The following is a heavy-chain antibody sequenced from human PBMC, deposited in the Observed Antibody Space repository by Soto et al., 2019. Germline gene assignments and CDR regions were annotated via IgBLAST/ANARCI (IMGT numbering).Heavy chain of an antibody. CDR2: IYYSGST. D-gene: IGHD6-19*01. CDR3: ARHFNFGAQTAVIAVAGKQKWFDP. Sequence: QLQLQESGPGLVKPSETLSLTCTVSGGSISSSSYYWGWIRQPPGKGLEWIGSIYYSGSTYYNPSLKSRGTISIDTSKNQFSLKLSSVTDADTAVYYCARHFNFGAQTAVIAVAGKQKWFDPWGQGTLVTVSS. V-gene: IGHV4-39*01. J-gene: IGHJ5*02. CDR1: GGSISSSSYY.